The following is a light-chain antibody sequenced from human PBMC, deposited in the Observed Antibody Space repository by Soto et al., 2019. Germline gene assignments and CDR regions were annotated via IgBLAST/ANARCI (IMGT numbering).Light chain of an antibody. J-gene: IGKJ1*01. V-gene: IGKV4-1*01. CDR1: QSVLYISNNKNY. CDR2: WAS. CDR3: QQYYSTPRTWT. Sequence: DIVMTRSPDSLAVSLGERATINCKSSQSVLYISNNKNYLAWYQQKPGQPPKLLIYWASTRESGVPDRFSGSGSGTDFTLTISSLQAEDVAVYYCQQYYSTPRTWTFGQGTKVDIK.